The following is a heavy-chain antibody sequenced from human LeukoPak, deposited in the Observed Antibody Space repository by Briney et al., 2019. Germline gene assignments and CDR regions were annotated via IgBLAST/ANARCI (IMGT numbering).Heavy chain of an antibody. CDR2: ISWNSGSI. J-gene: IGHJ3*02. D-gene: IGHD2-2*01. Sequence: PGRSLRLSCAASGFTFDDYAMHWVRQAPGKGLEWVSGISWNSGSIGYADSVKGRFTISRDNAKNSLYLQMNSLRAEDTALYYCAKDIVVVPAATGSGAFDIWGQGTMVTVSS. CDR3: AKDIVVVPAATGSGAFDI. CDR1: GFTFDDYA. V-gene: IGHV3-9*01.